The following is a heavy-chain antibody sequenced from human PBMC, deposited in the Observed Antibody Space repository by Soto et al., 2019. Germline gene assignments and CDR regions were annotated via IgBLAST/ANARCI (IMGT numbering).Heavy chain of an antibody. CDR2: ISGSGGRS. V-gene: IGHV3-23*01. Sequence: EVQLLDSGGGLVQPGGSLRLSCAASGFTFSNYAMTWVRQGPGKGLEWVSGISGSGGRSYYADSVKGRFTISRDNSKSTLYLQMNSLSAEDTAVYYCAKAYFVWSSEQPYYFDYWGQGTLVTVSS. CDR3: AKAYFVWSSEQPYYFDY. D-gene: IGHD3-16*01. CDR1: GFTFSNYA. J-gene: IGHJ4*02.